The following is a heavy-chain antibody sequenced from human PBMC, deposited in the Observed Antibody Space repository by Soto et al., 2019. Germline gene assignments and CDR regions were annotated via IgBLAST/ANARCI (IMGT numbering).Heavy chain of an antibody. CDR2: IIPIFGTA. J-gene: IGHJ6*02. CDR3: ASPAYGAQRGYYYYGMDV. V-gene: IGHV1-69*06. CDR1: GGTFSSYA. Sequence: SVKVSCKASGGTFSSYAISWVRQAPGQGLEWMGGIIPIFGTANYAQKFQGRVTITADKSTSTAYMELSSLRSEDTAVYYCASPAYGAQRGYYYYGMDVWGQGTTVTVSS. D-gene: IGHD4-17*01.